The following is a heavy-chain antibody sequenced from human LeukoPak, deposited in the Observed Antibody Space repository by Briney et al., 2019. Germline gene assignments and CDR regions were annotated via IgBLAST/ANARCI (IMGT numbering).Heavy chain of an antibody. CDR2: IYYSGSI. J-gene: IGHJ4*02. V-gene: IGHV4-59*12. CDR1: GGSISSYY. Sequence: PSETLSLTCTVSGGSISSYYWSWIRQPPGKGLEWIGYIYYSGSINYNPSLKSRVTISVDTSKNQFSLKLNSVTAADTAVYYCASLRTYSAYEGDYWGQGTLVTVSS. D-gene: IGHD5-12*01. CDR3: ASLRTYSAYEGDY.